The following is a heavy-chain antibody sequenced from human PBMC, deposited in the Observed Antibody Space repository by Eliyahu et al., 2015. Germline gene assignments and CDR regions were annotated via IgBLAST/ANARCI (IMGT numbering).Heavy chain of an antibody. CDR3: AKVCSSTSCCCN. J-gene: IGHJ4*02. CDR2: ISGDGGST. D-gene: IGHD2-2*01. CDR1: GFTFDDYA. V-gene: IGHV3-43*02. Sequence: EVQLVESGGGVVQPGGSLRLSCSASGFTFDDYAMHWVRQAPGKGLEWVSLISGDGGSTYYADSVKGRFTISRDNSKNSLYLQMNSLRTEDTALYYCAKVCSSTSCCCNWGQGTLVTVSS.